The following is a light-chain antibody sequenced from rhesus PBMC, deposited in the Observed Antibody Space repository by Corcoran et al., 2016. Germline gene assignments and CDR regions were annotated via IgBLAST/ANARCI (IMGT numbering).Light chain of an antibody. J-gene: IGKJ4*01. Sequence: DIQMTQSPSSLSASVGDRVTITCRASQGITNDLAWYQQKPGQTPKLLIYEASSLQSGIPSRFSGSGSGKDFTLTISRLQSEDFATYYCQHYYSTPLTFGGGTKVEIK. V-gene: IGKV1-25*01. CDR2: EAS. CDR3: QHYYSTPLT. CDR1: QGITND.